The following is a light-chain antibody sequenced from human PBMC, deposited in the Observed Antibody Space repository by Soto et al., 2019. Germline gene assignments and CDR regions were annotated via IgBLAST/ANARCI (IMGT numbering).Light chain of an antibody. J-gene: IGLJ3*02. CDR1: SSDVGAFNY. V-gene: IGLV2-11*01. CDR2: DAS. CDR3: CSYAGSFTWV. Sequence: QSALTQPASVSGSPGQAITISCSGTSSDVGAFNYVSWYQQHPGKAPKLMIYDASKRPSGVPDRFSASKSGNTASLTISGLQAEDEADYYCCSYAGSFTWVFGGGTKVTVL.